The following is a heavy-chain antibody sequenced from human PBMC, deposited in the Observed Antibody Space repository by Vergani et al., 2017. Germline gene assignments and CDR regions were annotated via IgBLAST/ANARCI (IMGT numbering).Heavy chain of an antibody. Sequence: EVQLVESGGGLVKPGGSLRLSCAASGFTFSSYSMNWVRQAPGKGREWVSDISSSRSYIEYADSVNVRVTISRDNAKNSLYLQMISLRAEDTAVYYCARFGEGSSWTFDYWGQGTLVTVSS. CDR2: ISSSRSYI. CDR1: GFTFSSYS. V-gene: IGHV3-21*01. J-gene: IGHJ4*02. D-gene: IGHD6-13*01. CDR3: ARFGEGSSWTFDY.